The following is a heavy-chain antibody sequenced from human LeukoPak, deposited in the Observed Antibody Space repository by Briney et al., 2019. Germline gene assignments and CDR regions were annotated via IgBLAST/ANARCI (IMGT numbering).Heavy chain of an antibody. D-gene: IGHD3-3*01. J-gene: IGHJ6*03. CDR3: ARVGWSGYSPLNYYYMDV. Sequence: PSETLSLTCTVSGGSISSYYWSWIRQPPGKGLEWIGYIYYSGSTNYNPSLKSRVTISVDTSKNQFSLKLSSVTAADTAVYYCARVGWSGYSPLNYYYMDVWGKGTTVTVSS. V-gene: IGHV4-59*01. CDR2: IYYSGST. CDR1: GGSISSYY.